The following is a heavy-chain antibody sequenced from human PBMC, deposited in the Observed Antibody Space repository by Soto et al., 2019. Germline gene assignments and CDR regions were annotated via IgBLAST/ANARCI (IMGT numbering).Heavy chain of an antibody. D-gene: IGHD4-17*01. J-gene: IGHJ4*02. Sequence: QVQLQESGPGLVKPSETLSLGCSVSGGSIRSDYWSWIRQSPGKGLEWIGYIYNGGTTKYNPSLNRRVAISIDTSKNQFSLKLFSVTAADTAVYYCARTEYGDLYYFDYWGQGTLVTVSS. CDR2: IYNGGTT. V-gene: IGHV4-59*03. CDR1: GGSIRSDY. CDR3: ARTEYGDLYYFDY.